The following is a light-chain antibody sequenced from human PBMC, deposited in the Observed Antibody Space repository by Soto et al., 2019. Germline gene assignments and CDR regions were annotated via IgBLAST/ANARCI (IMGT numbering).Light chain of an antibody. CDR3: QEYKYSKK. CDR1: QSVSSK. J-gene: IGKJ1*01. V-gene: IGKV3-15*01. CDR2: GAS. Sequence: EIVMTQSPATLSVSPGERATLSCRASQSVSSKLAWYQQKPGQAPRLLIYGASTRATGIPARFSGSGSETEFTLTISSLLSEDFAVYYCQEYKYSKKFGQGTKVEIK.